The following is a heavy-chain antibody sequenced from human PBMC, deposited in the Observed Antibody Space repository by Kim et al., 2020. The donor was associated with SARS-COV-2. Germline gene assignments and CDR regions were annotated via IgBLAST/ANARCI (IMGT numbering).Heavy chain of an antibody. CDR3: ARGRRTLMVVLAIPQPFMDV. J-gene: IGHJ6*02. D-gene: IGHD2-21*01. V-gene: IGHV4-34*01. CDR2: VNHRGSA. CDR1: GGSLSGYY. Sequence: SETLSLTCAVYGGSLSGYYWTWIRRPPGKGLEWIGEVNHRGSATYNPSLKSRVTISADTSKNQFSLRLIYVTAADTAVYYCARGRRTLMVVLAIPQPFMDVWGRGTTVTVSS.